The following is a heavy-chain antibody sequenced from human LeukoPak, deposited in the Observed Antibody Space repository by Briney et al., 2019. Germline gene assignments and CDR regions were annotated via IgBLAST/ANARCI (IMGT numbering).Heavy chain of an antibody. V-gene: IGHV3-33*01. CDR2: IWYDGSNK. CDR3: ARDNYYDSGGYYYPGYFDC. Sequence: QTGGSLRLSCAASGFTFSSYAMHWVRQAPGKGLEWVAVIWYDGSNKYYGDSVKGRFTISRDNSKNTLYLQMNGLRAEDTAVYYCARDNYYDSGGYYYPGYFDCWGQGTLVAVSS. CDR1: GFTFSSYA. D-gene: IGHD3-22*01. J-gene: IGHJ4*02.